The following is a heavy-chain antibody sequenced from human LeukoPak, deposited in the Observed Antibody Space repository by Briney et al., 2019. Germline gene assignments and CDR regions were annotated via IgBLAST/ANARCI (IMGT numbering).Heavy chain of an antibody. V-gene: IGHV1-2*02. D-gene: IGHD1-26*01. CDR1: GYTFTGYY. J-gene: IGHJ4*02. CDR2: INPNSGGT. CDR3: AKWWEVVVAARSCGHFDY. Sequence: ASVKVSCKASGYTFTGYYMHWVRQAPGQGLEWMGWINPNSGGTNYAQKFQGRVTITTDTAISTAYMELSRLRSGDTAVYYCAKWWEVVVAARSCGHFDYWGQGTLVTVSS.